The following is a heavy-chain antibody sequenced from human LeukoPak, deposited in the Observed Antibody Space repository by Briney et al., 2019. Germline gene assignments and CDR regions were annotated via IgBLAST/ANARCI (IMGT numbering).Heavy chain of an antibody. V-gene: IGHV4-59*01. Sequence: SETLSLTCSVSGDSITRSYWTWIRQPPGKELEWIGYIHYSGTINYNPSLKSRVTISLDTSKNQFSLELSSVTTADTAVYYCARGLKEGGCYYYMDVWGKGTTVAFSS. CDR2: IHYSGTI. CDR3: ARGLKEGGCYYYMDV. J-gene: IGHJ6*03. D-gene: IGHD3-16*01. CDR1: GDSITRSY.